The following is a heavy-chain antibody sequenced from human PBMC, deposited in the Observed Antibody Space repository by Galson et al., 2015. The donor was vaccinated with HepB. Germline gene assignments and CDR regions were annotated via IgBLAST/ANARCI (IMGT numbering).Heavy chain of an antibody. Sequence: SVKVSCKASGGTFSSYAISWVRQAPGQGLEWMGRIIPILGIANYAQKFQGRVTITADKSTSTAYMELSSLRSEDTAVYYCARAGHIVVVPAAMGWFDPWGQGTLVTVSS. CDR3: ARAGHIVVVPAAMGWFDP. CDR2: IIPILGIA. V-gene: IGHV1-69*04. CDR1: GGTFSSYA. J-gene: IGHJ5*02. D-gene: IGHD2-2*01.